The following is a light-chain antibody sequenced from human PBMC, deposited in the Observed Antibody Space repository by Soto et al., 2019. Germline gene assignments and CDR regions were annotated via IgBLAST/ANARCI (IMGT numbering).Light chain of an antibody. CDR2: DVT. V-gene: IGLV2-11*01. Sequence: QSAPTQPRSVSGSPGQSVTISCTGTCSDVGGYNYVTWYQQHPVKAPKLMIYDVTKRPSGVPDRFSGSKSGNTASLTISGLQAEDEADYYCCSYAGGSSLIFGGGTKLTVL. CDR3: CSYAGGSSLI. J-gene: IGLJ2*01. CDR1: CSDVGGYNY.